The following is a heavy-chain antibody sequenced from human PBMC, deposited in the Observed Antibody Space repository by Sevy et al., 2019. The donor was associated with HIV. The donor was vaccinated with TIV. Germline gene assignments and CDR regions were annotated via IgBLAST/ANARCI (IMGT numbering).Heavy chain of an antibody. D-gene: IGHD2-8*01. CDR3: ARVQGYCTSGVCYGDYYYGMDV. Sequence: GESLKISCKASGYSFTRNWIGWVRQMPGKGLELIGVIYTTDSETKYSPSFQGQVTISADKCIRTAYLQWSSLQDSDTARYYCARVQGYCTSGVCYGDYYYGMDVWGQGTSVTVSS. V-gene: IGHV5-51*01. CDR1: GYSFTRNW. CDR2: IYTTDSET. J-gene: IGHJ6*02.